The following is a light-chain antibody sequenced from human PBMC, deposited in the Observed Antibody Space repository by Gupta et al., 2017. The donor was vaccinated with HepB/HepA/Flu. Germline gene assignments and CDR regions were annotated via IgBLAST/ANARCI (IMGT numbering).Light chain of an antibody. CDR1: SSDVGGYNH. J-gene: IGLJ2*01. CDR3: SSYAGSNNVV. CDR2: EVN. Sequence: QSALTQPPSASGSPGQSVTISCTGTSSDVGGYNHVSWYQQHPGTAPKLMIFEVNQRPAGVPDRFSGSKAGNTAALTVSGLQADDEANYYCSSYAGSNNVVFGGGTKLTVL. V-gene: IGLV2-8*01.